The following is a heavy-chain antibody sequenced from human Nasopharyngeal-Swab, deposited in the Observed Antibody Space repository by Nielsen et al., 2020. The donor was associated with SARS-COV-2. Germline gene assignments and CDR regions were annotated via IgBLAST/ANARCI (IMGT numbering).Heavy chain of an antibody. Sequence: SVKVSCKASGGTFSSYAISWVRQAPGQGLEWMGGIIPIFGTANYAQKLQGRVTMTTDTSTSTAYMELRSLRSDDTAVYYCARGAAAGTLNFDYWGQGTLVTVSS. CDR2: IIPIFGTA. CDR3: ARGAAAGTLNFDY. V-gene: IGHV1-69*05. J-gene: IGHJ4*02. D-gene: IGHD6-13*01. CDR1: GGTFSSYA.